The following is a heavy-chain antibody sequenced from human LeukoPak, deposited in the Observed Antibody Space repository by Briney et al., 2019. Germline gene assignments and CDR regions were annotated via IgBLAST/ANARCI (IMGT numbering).Heavy chain of an antibody. Sequence: SQTLSLTCTVSGGSISSGSYYWSWIRQPAGKGLEWIGRIYTSGSTNYNPALKSRVTISVDKYKNQFSLKLSSVTAADTAVYYCARECYDSSLDAFDIWGQGTMVTVSS. D-gene: IGHD3-22*01. V-gene: IGHV4-61*02. CDR1: GGSISSGSYY. J-gene: IGHJ3*02. CDR2: IYTSGST. CDR3: ARECYDSSLDAFDI.